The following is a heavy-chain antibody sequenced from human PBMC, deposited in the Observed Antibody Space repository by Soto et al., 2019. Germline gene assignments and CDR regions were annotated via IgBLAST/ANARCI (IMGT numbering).Heavy chain of an antibody. J-gene: IGHJ6*02. V-gene: IGHV1-18*01. D-gene: IGHD2-15*01. CDR3: AMVEVYVTPSPQDV. CDR1: GYTFTRYG. CDR2: INTYNGNT. Sequence: QVQLVQSGAEVKNPGASVKVSCKASGYTFTRYGIGWARQAPGQGLEWMGWINTYNGNTNYAQNVQGRVTLTTDTSTSTAYMELRSLRSNHTAIYYCAMVEVYVTPSPQDVWGQGTTVIVSS.